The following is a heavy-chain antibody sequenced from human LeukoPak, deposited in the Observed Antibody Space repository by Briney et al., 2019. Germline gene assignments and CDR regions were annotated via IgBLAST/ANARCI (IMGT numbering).Heavy chain of an antibody. V-gene: IGHV1-2*02. J-gene: IGHJ4*02. CDR3: ARDYYGSGRFSGH. Sequence: ASVKVSCKASGYTFTDYYMHRVRQAPGQGVEWMGWINTKSGDTNYAQKFQGRVTMTGDTSITTAYMELSRLTSDDTAVYFCARDYYGSGRFSGHWGQGTLVTVSS. CDR1: GYTFTDYY. CDR2: INTKSGDT. D-gene: IGHD3-10*01.